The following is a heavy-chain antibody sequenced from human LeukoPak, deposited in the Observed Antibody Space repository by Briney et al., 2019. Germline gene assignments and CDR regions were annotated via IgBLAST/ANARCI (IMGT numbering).Heavy chain of an antibody. Sequence: SETLSLTCAVYGGSFSGYYWSWIRQPPGKGLEWIGEINHSGSTNYNPSLKSRVTISVDTSKNQFSLKLSSVAAADTAVYYCARHRGTCDYVWGSYRQPHYFDYWGQGTLVTVSS. CDR2: INHSGST. J-gene: IGHJ4*02. CDR3: ARHRGTCDYVWGSYRQPHYFDY. D-gene: IGHD3-16*02. V-gene: IGHV4-34*01. CDR1: GGSFSGYY.